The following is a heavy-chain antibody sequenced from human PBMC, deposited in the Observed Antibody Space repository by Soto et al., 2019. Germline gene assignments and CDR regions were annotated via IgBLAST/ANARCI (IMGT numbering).Heavy chain of an antibody. CDR3: ARPPFPGCINGVCYPCDH. V-gene: IGHV1-46*01. D-gene: IGHD2-8*01. J-gene: IGHJ5*02. Sequence: QVQLVQSGAEVKKPGASVNVSCKASGYTFTHYYIHWVRQAPGQGLEWMGMINPSGGSTDYAQKFQGRVTMTTDTSTTTVYMELSSLRSDDTAVYYCARPPFPGCINGVCYPCDHWGQGTLVTVSS. CDR1: GYTFTHYY. CDR2: INPSGGST.